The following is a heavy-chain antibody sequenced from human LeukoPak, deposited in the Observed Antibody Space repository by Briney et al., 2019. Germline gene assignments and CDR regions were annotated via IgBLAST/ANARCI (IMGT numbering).Heavy chain of an antibody. Sequence: PSETLSLTCTVSGGSISSYYWSWIRQPPGKGLEWIGYISYSGRTNYNPSLKSRVTISIDTSKNQFSLKLSSVTAADTAVYYCARGRYYYGSGSYYFDYWGQGTLVTVSS. D-gene: IGHD3-10*01. V-gene: IGHV4-59*12. CDR1: GGSISSYY. J-gene: IGHJ4*02. CDR2: ISYSGRT. CDR3: ARGRYYYGSGSYYFDY.